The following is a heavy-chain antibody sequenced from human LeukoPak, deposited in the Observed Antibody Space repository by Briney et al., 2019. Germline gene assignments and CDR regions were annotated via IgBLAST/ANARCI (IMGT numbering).Heavy chain of an antibody. D-gene: IGHD5-18*01. CDR3: AREGNTAMVELDY. Sequence: GRSLRLSCAASGFTFSSYGMHWVRQAPGKGLEWGAVIWYDGSNKYYADSVKGRFTISRDNSKNTLYLQMNSLRAEDTAVYYCAREGNTAMVELDYWGQGTLVTVSS. CDR1: GFTFSSYG. J-gene: IGHJ4*02. V-gene: IGHV3-33*01. CDR2: IWYDGSNK.